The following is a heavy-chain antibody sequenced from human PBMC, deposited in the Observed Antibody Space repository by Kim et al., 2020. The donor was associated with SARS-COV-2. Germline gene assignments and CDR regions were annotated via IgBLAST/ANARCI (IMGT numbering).Heavy chain of an antibody. CDR2: ISSSGSTI. CDR3: ARDGIIAAAGTDY. CDR1: GFTFSSYE. D-gene: IGHD6-13*01. Sequence: GGSLRLSCAASGFTFSSYEMNWVRQAPGKGLEWVSYISSSGSTIYYADSVKGRFTISRDNAKNSLYLQMNSLRAEDTAFYYCARDGIIAAAGTDYWGQGTLVTVSS. J-gene: IGHJ4*02. V-gene: IGHV3-48*03.